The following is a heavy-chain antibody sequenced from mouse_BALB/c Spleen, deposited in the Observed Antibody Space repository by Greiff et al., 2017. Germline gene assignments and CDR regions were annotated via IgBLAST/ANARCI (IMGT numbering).Heavy chain of an antibody. CDR2: ISSGGST. J-gene: IGHJ3*01. Sequence: EVQGVESGGGLVKPGGSLKLSCAASGFTFSSYAMSWVRQTPEKRLEWVASISSGGSTYYPDSVKGRFTISRDNARNILYLQMSSLRSEDTAMYYCARGDYRYDGAWFAYWGQGTLVTVSA. CDR3: ARGDYRYDGAWFAY. D-gene: IGHD2-14*01. CDR1: GFTFSSYA. V-gene: IGHV5-6-5*01.